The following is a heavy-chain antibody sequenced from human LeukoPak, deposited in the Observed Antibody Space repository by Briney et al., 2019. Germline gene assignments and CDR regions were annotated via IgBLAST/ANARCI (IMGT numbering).Heavy chain of an antibody. D-gene: IGHD3-22*01. CDR2: IYTSGST. J-gene: IGHJ4*02. CDR1: GGSISSGSYY. V-gene: IGHV4-61*02. Sequence: SETLSLTCTVSGGSISSGSYYWSWIRQPAGKGLEWIGRIYTSGSTNYNPSLKSRVTISVDTSKNQFSLKLSSVTAADTAVYHCARGVDYDSSGFYPGWFDYWGQGTLVTVSS. CDR3: ARGVDYDSSGFYPGWFDY.